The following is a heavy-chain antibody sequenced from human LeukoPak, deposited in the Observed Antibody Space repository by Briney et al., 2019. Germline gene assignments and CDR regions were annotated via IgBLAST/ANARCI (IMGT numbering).Heavy chain of an antibody. Sequence: ASVKVSCKASGYTFTSYYMHWVRQAPGQGLEWVGIINPSGGSTSYAQKFQGRVTMTRDTSTSTVYMELSSLRSEDTAVYYCARETTIAAAGTNWFDPWGQGTLVTVSS. CDR3: ARETTIAAAGTNWFDP. CDR2: INPSGGST. CDR1: GYTFTSYY. D-gene: IGHD6-13*01. V-gene: IGHV1-46*01. J-gene: IGHJ5*02.